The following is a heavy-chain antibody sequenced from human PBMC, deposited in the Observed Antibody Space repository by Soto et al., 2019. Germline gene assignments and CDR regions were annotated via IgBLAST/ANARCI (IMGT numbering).Heavy chain of an antibody. CDR1: GFTFTNYV. V-gene: IGHV3-23*01. CDR3: AKELRGMDV. CDR2: ISVSGGST. J-gene: IGHJ6*02. Sequence: GGSLILSCAASGFTFTNYVMSWVCQAPGKGLEWVAAISVSGGSTFYADSVKGRFIISRDNSKNTLSLQMNSLRAEDTAVYYCAKELRGMDVWGQGTTVTVSS.